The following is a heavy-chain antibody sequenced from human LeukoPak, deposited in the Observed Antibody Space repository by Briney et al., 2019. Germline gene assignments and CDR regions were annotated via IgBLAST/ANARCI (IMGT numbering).Heavy chain of an antibody. CDR2: ITSSSST. CDR1: GFTFSSYS. D-gene: IGHD2-8*02. Sequence: GGSLGLSCAASGFTFSSYSVNWVRQAPGKGLEWVSSITSSSSTYYSDSVKGRFTISRDNAKNSLYPQMNSLRVEDTAVYYCARVGFYDSCTGITFFDYWGQGTLVTVSS. J-gene: IGHJ4*02. V-gene: IGHV3-21*01. CDR3: ARVGFYDSCTGITFFDY.